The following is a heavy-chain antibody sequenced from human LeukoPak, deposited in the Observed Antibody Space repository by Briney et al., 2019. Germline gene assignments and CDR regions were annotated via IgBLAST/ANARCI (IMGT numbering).Heavy chain of an antibody. D-gene: IGHD2-21*02. CDR1: GYTFTSYA. CDR2: INTNTGDP. CDR3: ARVVGCGGDCYSGISDY. J-gene: IGHJ4*02. V-gene: IGHV7-4-1*02. Sequence: ASVKVSCKASGYTFTSYAMNWVRQAPGQGLEWMGWINTNTGDPTYAQGFTGRFVFSLDTSVSTAYLQISSLKAEDTAVYYCARVVGCGGDCYSGISDYWGQGTLVTVSS.